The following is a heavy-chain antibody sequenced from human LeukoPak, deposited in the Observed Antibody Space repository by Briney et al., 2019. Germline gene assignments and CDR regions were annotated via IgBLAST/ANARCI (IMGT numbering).Heavy chain of an antibody. V-gene: IGHV3-23*01. D-gene: IGHD3-10*01. CDR3: AKDGYGSGGRWFDP. J-gene: IGHJ5*02. Sequence: PGGSLRLSCAASGFTFTTCAMSWVRQAPGKGLEWVSAISGSGGRTYYTDSVKGRFTISRDNSKNTLYLQMNSLRAEDTAVYYCAKDGYGSGGRWFDPWGQGTLVTVSS. CDR2: ISGSGGRT. CDR1: GFTFTTCA.